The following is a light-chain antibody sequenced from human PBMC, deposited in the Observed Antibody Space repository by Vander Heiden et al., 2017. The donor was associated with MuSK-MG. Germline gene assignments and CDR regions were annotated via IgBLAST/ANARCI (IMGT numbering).Light chain of an antibody. CDR3: CSYANDRML. J-gene: IGLJ2*01. CDR2: DVT. Sequence: QSALTQPASVSGSPGQSITISCTGTSSDVGGYNFVSWYQQHPGKVPKLMIYDVTNRPSGVSNRFSGSKSGNTASLTISGLQAEDEADYYCCSYANDRMLFGGGTKLTVL. CDR1: SSDVGGYNF. V-gene: IGLV2-14*03.